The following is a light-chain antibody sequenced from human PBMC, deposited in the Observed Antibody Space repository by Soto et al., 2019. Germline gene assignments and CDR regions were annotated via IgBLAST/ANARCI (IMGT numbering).Light chain of an antibody. V-gene: IGKV4-1*01. CDR3: QQYYSTPWT. CDR1: QSVLYSSNNKNY. J-gene: IGKJ1*01. CDR2: WAS. Sequence: DIVMTQSPDSLAVSLGERATINCKSSQSVLYSSNNKNYLAWYQQKPGQPPELLIYWASTRESGVPDRFSGSGSGTDFTLTISSLQAEDVAVYYCQQYYSTPWTFGQGTKVAIK.